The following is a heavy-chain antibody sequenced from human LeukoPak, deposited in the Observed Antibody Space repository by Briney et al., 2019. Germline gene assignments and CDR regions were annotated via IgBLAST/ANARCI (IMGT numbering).Heavy chain of an antibody. CDR2: INHSGST. CDR1: GGSFSGYY. Sequence: SETLSLTCAVYGGSFSGYYWSWIRQPPGKGLEWIGEINHSGSTNYNPSLKSRVTISVDTSKNQFSLKLSSVTAADTAVYYCARDLMTTAFDYWGQGTLVTVSS. D-gene: IGHD4-17*01. CDR3: ARDLMTTAFDY. V-gene: IGHV4-34*01. J-gene: IGHJ4*02.